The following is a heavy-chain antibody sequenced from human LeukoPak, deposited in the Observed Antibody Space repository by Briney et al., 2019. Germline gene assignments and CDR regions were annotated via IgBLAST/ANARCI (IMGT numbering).Heavy chain of an antibody. J-gene: IGHJ3*02. CDR2: ILYDGTTK. CDR1: GFTFSTYA. D-gene: IGHD1-26*01. V-gene: IGHV3-30-3*01. Sequence: GGSLRLSCAASGFTFSTYAMHWVRQAPGKGLEWVAVILYDGTTKYHADSVKGRFTISRDNSKNTLYLQMNTLRAEDTAVYYCARVRIVGATYDAFDIWGQGTMVTVSS. CDR3: ARVRIVGATYDAFDI.